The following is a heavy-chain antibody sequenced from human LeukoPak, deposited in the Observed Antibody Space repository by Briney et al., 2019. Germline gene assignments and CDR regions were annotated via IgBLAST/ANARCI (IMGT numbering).Heavy chain of an antibody. D-gene: IGHD3/OR15-3a*01. V-gene: IGHV4-59*05. Sequence: SETLYLTCTVSGGSISSYYWSWIRQPAGKGLEWIGSIYYTGNTYYNASLKSQVSISIDTSKNQFSLKLTSVTAADTSVYYCARQTGSGLFILPGGQGTLVTVSS. J-gene: IGHJ4*02. CDR1: GGSISSYY. CDR3: ARQTGSGLFILP. CDR2: IYYTGNT.